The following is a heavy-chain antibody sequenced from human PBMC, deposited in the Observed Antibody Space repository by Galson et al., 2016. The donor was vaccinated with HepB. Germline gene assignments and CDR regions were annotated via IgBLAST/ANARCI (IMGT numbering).Heavy chain of an antibody. V-gene: IGHV3-21*05. Sequence: SLRLSCAASGFTFSRYGMNWVRQAPGKGLEWLSYISSTSSYIYYADSVKGRHTISRDNAKNSLYLQMNSLRADDTAVYYCAREDGRGYCTGGSCLLKDGFDIWGQGTLVTVSA. CDR2: ISSTSSYI. CDR1: GFTFSRYG. D-gene: IGHD2-15*01. CDR3: AREDGRGYCTGGSCLLKDGFDI. J-gene: IGHJ3*02.